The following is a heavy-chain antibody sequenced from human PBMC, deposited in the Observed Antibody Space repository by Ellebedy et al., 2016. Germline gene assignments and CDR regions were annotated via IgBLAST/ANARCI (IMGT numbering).Heavy chain of an antibody. CDR1: GYSFTSYG. J-gene: IGHJ4*02. V-gene: IGHV5-51*01. D-gene: IGHD3-9*01. CDR3: ARLTGPIFSPFDY. CDR2: IYPDDSDT. Sequence: GESLKISXKGSGYSFTSYGIAWVRQMPGKGLEWVGTIYPDDSDTRYSPSFQGQVTISADKSISTAYLQWRSLKASDTAMFYCARLTGPIFSPFDYWGQGALVTVSS.